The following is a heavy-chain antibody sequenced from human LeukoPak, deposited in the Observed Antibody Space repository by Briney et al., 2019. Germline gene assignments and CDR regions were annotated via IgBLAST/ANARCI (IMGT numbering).Heavy chain of an antibody. Sequence: PGGSLRLSCAASGFTFSSYAMSWVRQAPGKGLEWVSAISGSGGSTYYADSVKGRFTISRDNSKNTLYLQMNSLRAEDTAVYYCAKGAAPSSMVRGVIKYHFDYWGQGTLVTVSS. CDR1: GFTFSSYA. CDR3: AKGAAPSSMVRGVIKYHFDY. D-gene: IGHD3-10*01. V-gene: IGHV3-23*01. J-gene: IGHJ4*02. CDR2: ISGSGGST.